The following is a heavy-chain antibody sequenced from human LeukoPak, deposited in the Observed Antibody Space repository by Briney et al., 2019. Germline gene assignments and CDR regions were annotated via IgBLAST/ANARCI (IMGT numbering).Heavy chain of an antibody. D-gene: IGHD1-1*01. CDR3: VRLQPNTGEWAFDI. Sequence: SETLSLTCTVSGGSISTYYWSWIRQPPGEGLEWVGYISNGGSTKYNPSLKSRVTISVDTSKNQLSLKLRSVTAADTAVYHCVRLQPNTGEWAFDIWGQGTMVSVSS. CDR2: ISNGGST. V-gene: IGHV4-59*01. CDR1: GGSISTYY. J-gene: IGHJ3*02.